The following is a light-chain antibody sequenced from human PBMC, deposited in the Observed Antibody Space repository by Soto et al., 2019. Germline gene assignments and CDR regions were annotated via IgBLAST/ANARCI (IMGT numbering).Light chain of an antibody. CDR3: QQYGRP. V-gene: IGKV3-20*01. J-gene: IGKJ1*01. Sequence: EIVLTHSPGTLSLSPGERSTLSCRASQSVTSDYLALYQQKPGQAPRLLIHGASSRATGIPDRFSGSGSGTDFTLTISRLEPEDFAVYYCQQYGRPFGQGTKVDIK. CDR1: QSVTSDY. CDR2: GAS.